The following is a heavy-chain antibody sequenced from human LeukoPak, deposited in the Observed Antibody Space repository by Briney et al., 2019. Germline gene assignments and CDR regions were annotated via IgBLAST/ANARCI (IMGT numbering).Heavy chain of an antibody. V-gene: IGHV1-18*01. CDR3: ARLSGGDYYYYYYGMDV. Sequence: GASVKVSCKASGYTFTSYGISWVRQAPGQGLEWMGWISAYNGNTNYAQKLQGRVTMTTDTSTSTAYMELRSLRSDDTAVYYCARLSGGDYYYYYYGMDVWGQGTTVTVSS. CDR1: GYTFTSYG. CDR2: ISAYNGNT. J-gene: IGHJ6*02. D-gene: IGHD3-10*01.